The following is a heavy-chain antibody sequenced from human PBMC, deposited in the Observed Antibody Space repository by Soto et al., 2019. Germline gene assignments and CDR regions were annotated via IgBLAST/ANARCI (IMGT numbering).Heavy chain of an antibody. J-gene: IGHJ4*02. D-gene: IGHD3-3*01. V-gene: IGHV4-30-4*08. Sequence: SETMSLTCTVSDGSIIGGDYCWSWIRKPLGKVLEWIGYIYYSGSTYYNPSLKSRVTISVVTSKNQFSLKLSSVTAADTAVYYCARATIFGVVIFDYWGQGTLVIVSS. CDR3: ARATIFGVVIFDY. CDR1: DGSIIGGDYC. CDR2: IYYSGST.